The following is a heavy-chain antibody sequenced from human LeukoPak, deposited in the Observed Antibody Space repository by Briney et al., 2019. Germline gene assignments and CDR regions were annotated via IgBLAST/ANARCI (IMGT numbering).Heavy chain of an antibody. CDR3: ARGGGLDV. CDR1: GTTFSRYW. V-gene: IGHV3-7*03. CDR2: INHNGNVN. J-gene: IGHJ6*02. D-gene: IGHD3-16*01. Sequence: GSLRLPCVDSGTTFSRYWMSWVRQAPGKGLEWVASINHNGNVNYYVDSVKGRFTISRDNAKNSLYLQMSNLRAEDTAVYFCARGGGLDVWGQGATVTVSS.